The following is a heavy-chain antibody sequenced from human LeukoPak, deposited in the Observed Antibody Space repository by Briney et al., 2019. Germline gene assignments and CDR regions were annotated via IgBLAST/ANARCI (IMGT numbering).Heavy chain of an antibody. CDR1: GFTFSDYW. V-gene: IGHV3-74*01. J-gene: IGHJ6*04. CDR3: ARCFWGSSYNGMDV. Sequence: GGSLRLSCAASGFTFSDYWMHWVRQAPGKGLVWVSRINSDESSTTYADSVKGRFTISRDNAKNTLYLQVNSLRPEDTAVYYCARCFWGSSYNGMDVWGKGTTVTVSS. D-gene: IGHD7-27*01. CDR2: INSDESST.